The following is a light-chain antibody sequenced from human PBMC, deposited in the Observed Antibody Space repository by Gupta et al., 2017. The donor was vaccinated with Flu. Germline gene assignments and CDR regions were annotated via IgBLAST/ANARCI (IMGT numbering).Light chain of an antibody. V-gene: IGKV1-39*01. CDR2: AAS. CDR3: QKSYSTIT. Sequence: DIQMTQSPSSLSASVGDRVTITCRASQSISSYLNWYQQKPGQAPKLLIYAASSLQSGVPSRFSGSGSGTDFTLTISSLEHEEFATYYCQKSYSTITFGQGTRLEIK. J-gene: IGKJ5*01. CDR1: QSISSY.